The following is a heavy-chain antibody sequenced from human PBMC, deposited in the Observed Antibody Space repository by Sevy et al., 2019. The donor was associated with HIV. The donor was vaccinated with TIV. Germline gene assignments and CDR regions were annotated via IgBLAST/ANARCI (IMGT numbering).Heavy chain of an antibody. Sequence: GGSLRLSCAASGFTFGNYWMTWVRQVPGKGLEWVANIKQDGSEKYCVDYVKGRFTISRDNAKNSLYLQMNSLRAEDTAVYYCARGDYYDSRGYYCRYWGQGTLVTVSS. CDR3: ARGDYYDSRGYYCRY. CDR1: GFTFGNYW. CDR2: IKQDGSEK. V-gene: IGHV3-7*03. J-gene: IGHJ4*02. D-gene: IGHD3-22*01.